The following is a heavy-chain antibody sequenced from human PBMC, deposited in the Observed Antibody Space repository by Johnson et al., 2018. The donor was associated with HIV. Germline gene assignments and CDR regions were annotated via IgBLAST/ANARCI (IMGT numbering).Heavy chain of an antibody. CDR2: IYSGGST. Sequence: VQLVESGGGLVQPGGSLKLSCEASGFTVSRNYMTWVRQAPGKGLEWVSLIYSGGSTYYADSVKGRFTISRDNSKNTLYLQMNSLRAEDTAVYYCASREWGGAFDIWGQGTMVTVSS. CDR1: GFTVSRNY. D-gene: IGHD3-3*01. J-gene: IGHJ3*02. CDR3: ASREWGGAFDI. V-gene: IGHV3-66*01.